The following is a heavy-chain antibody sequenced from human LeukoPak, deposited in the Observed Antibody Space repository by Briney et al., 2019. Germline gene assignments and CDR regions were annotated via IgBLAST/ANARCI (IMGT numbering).Heavy chain of an antibody. CDR2: FDPEDGET. CDR3: ATDLGYSSGWFGLRYYYYGMDV. CDR1: GYTLTELS. J-gene: IGHJ6*02. V-gene: IGHV1-24*01. Sequence: ASVKVSCKVSGYTLTELSMHWVRQAPGKGLEWMGGFDPEDGETIYAQKFQGRVTMTEDTSTDTAYMELSSLRSEDTAVYYCATDLGYSSGWFGLRYYYYGMDVWGQGTTVTVSS. D-gene: IGHD6-19*01.